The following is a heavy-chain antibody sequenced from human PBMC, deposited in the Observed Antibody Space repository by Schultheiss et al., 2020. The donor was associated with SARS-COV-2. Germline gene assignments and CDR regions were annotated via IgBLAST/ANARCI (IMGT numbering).Heavy chain of an antibody. Sequence: SETLSLTCAVYGGSFSGYYWSWIRQPPGKGLEWIGEINHSGSTNYNPSLKSRVTISVDTSKNQFSLKLSSVTAADTAVYYCASSIAAAGNYWGQGTLVTVS. CDR1: GGSFSGYY. CDR3: ASSIAAAGNY. D-gene: IGHD6-13*01. J-gene: IGHJ4*02. V-gene: IGHV4-34*01. CDR2: INHSGST.